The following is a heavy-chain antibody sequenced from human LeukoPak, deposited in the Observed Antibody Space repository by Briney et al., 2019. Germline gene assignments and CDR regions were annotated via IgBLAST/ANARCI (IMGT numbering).Heavy chain of an antibody. CDR1: GGTFSSYA. CDR3: ARGVRAAAVGPPDY. D-gene: IGHD6-13*01. J-gene: IGHJ4*02. V-gene: IGHV1-69*13. Sequence: GASVKVSCKASGGTFSSYAISWVRQAPGQGLEWMGGIIPIFGTANYAQKFQGRVTITADESTSTAYMELSSLRSEDTAVYYCARGVRAAAVGPPDYWGQGTLVTVYS. CDR2: IIPIFGTA.